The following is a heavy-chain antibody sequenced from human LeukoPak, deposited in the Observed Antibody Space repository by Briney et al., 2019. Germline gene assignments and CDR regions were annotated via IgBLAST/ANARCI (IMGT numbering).Heavy chain of an antibody. CDR1: XFTFSSYS. CDR2: ISSSSSYI. D-gene: IGHD3-16*01. J-gene: IGHJ4*02. CDR3: ARGPLGIRYFDY. Sequence: GGSLRLSXXAXXFTFSSYSMNWVRQAPGKGLEWVSSISSSSSYIYYADSVKGRFTISRDNAKNSLYLQMNSLRAEDTAVYYCARGPLGIRYFDYWGQGTLVTVSS. V-gene: IGHV3-21*01.